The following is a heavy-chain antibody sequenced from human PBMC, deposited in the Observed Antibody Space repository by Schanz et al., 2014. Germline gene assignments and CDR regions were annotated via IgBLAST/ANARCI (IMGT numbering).Heavy chain of an antibody. CDR1: GVSISSFY. Sequence: QVQLQESGPGLVRPSETLSLTCTVSGVSISSFYWSWIRQSPGQGLEYFGYIYGGGSTSYNPSFKSRVSMTFDASRNAFSVKPSSVTAADTAVYYCTRMSLRRGDYGGLDVWGQGTTVTVSS. CDR2: IYGGGST. J-gene: IGHJ6*02. CDR3: TRMSLRRGDYGGLDV. V-gene: IGHV4-59*08. D-gene: IGHD3-10*01.